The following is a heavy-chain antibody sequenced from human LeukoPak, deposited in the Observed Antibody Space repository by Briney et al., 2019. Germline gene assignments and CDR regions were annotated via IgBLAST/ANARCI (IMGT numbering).Heavy chain of an antibody. CDR1: EFTFSSYA. V-gene: IGHV3-23*01. D-gene: IGHD2/OR15-2a*01. Sequence: GGSLRLSCAASEFTFSSYAMQWVRQAPGKGLEWVSGISASGGNTWYADSVKGRFTISRDNFKNTLYLQMNSLRAEDTAVYYCAKYVSARGPPYALAVWGQGTTVTVSS. CDR2: ISASGGNT. CDR3: AKYVSARGPPYALAV. J-gene: IGHJ6*02.